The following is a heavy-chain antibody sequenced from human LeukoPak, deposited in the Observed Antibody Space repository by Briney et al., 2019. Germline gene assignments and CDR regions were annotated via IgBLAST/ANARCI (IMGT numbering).Heavy chain of an antibody. J-gene: IGHJ4*02. D-gene: IGHD3-10*01. V-gene: IGHV1-2*02. CDR3: ARTGDFDY. CDR1: GYTFTGSY. Sequence: ASVKVSCKASGYTFTGSYMHWVRQAPGQGLEWMGWINPNSGGTNYAQKFQDRVTMTRDTSISTAYMELSRLRSEDTAVYYCARTGDFDYWAREPWSPSPQ. CDR2: INPNSGGT.